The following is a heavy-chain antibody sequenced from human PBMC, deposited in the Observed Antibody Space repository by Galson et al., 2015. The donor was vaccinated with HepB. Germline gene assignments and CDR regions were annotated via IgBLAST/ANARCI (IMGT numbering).Heavy chain of an antibody. CDR1: GGTFSSYA. CDR2: IIPILGIA. CDR3: ARVVASNCFDY. D-gene: IGHD3-3*02. Sequence: SVKVSCKASGGTFSSYAISWVRQAPGQGLEWMGGIIPILGIANYAQKFQGRVTITADKSTSTAYMELSSLRSEDTAVYYCARVVASNCFDYWGQGTLVTVSS. J-gene: IGHJ4*02. V-gene: IGHV1-69*10.